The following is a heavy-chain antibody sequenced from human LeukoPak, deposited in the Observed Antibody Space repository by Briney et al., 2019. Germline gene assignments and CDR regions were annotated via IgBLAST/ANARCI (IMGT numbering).Heavy chain of an antibody. CDR1: AFTFSNYA. D-gene: IGHD7-27*01. CDR3: AKDGPASWGYFDY. J-gene: IGHJ4*02. V-gene: IGHV3-23*01. CDR2: ISSSGSST. Sequence: GGSLRLSCAASAFTFSNYAMNWVRQAPGKGLEWVSTISSSGSSTHYADSVRGRFTISRDNSKNTLYLQMNSLRAEDTAVYYCAKDGPASWGYFDYWGQGTLVTVSS.